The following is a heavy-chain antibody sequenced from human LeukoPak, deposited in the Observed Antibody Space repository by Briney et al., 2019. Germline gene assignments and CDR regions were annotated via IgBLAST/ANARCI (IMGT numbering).Heavy chain of an antibody. J-gene: IGHJ4*02. CDR2: ISSSGRTI. CDR1: GFTFRSYE. CDR3: ARVLLEREAR. V-gene: IGHV3-48*03. D-gene: IGHD1-1*01. Sequence: GGSLRLSCAAAGFTFRSYEMNWVRQAPGKGLEWVSYISSSGRTIYSADSVKGRFTISRDNTKNTLYLQMNSLRAEDSAVYYCARVLLEREARWGQGTLVTVSS.